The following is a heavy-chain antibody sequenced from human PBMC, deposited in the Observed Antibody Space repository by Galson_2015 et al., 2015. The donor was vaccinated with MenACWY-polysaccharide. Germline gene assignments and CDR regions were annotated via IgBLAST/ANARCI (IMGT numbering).Heavy chain of an antibody. Sequence: ETLSLTCTVSGGSISSSSYYWGWIRQPPGKGLEWIGTIYYGGSTYYNPSLKSRVTISVDTSKNQFSLKLTFVTAADTAVYYCARQGGSGRSHDYWGQGTLVTVSS. J-gene: IGHJ4*02. CDR2: IYYGGST. D-gene: IGHD5-12*01. CDR3: ARQGGSGRSHDY. V-gene: IGHV4-39*01. CDR1: GGSISSSSYY.